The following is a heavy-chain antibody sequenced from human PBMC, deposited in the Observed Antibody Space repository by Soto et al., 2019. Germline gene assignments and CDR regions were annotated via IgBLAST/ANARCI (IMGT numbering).Heavy chain of an antibody. J-gene: IGHJ5*02. Sequence: ASVEVSCKTSGYTFTNYFMHWVRQAPGQGLECMGWINPDSGGTMFAQKFQGRVTMTRDTSISTVYMELTSLSSADPAVYYCARGSNWNSTWFDPWGQGTLVTVSS. CDR3: ARGSNWNSTWFDP. D-gene: IGHD1-1*01. V-gene: IGHV1-2*02. CDR1: GYTFTNYF. CDR2: INPDSGGT.